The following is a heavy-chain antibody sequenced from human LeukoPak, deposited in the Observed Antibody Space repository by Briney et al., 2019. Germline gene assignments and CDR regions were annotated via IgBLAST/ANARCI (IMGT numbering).Heavy chain of an antibody. CDR2: IKQDGSEK. J-gene: IGHJ2*01. D-gene: IGHD2-21*02. CDR1: GFTFSSYW. V-gene: IGHV3-7*01. CDR3: ARDRVAVVVTAIYWYFDL. Sequence: GGSLRLSCAASGFTFSSYWMIWVRQAPGKGLEWVANIKQDGSEKYYVDSVKGRFTISRDNAKNSLYLQMNSLRAEDTAVYYCARDRVAVVVTAIYWYFDLWGRGTLVTVSS.